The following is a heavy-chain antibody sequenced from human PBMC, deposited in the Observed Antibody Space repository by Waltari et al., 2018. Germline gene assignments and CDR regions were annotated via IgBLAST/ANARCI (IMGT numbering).Heavy chain of an antibody. J-gene: IGHJ6*02. CDR2: LYSGGST. Sequence: EVQLVESGGGLVQPGGSLRLSCTASGFTVGNNYMNWVRQAPVKGLEWVSLYSGGSTYYADSVKGRFTISRDSSKNTLYLQMNSLRAEDSAVYYCARDGNGGGVWGRGTTVTVSS. CDR1: GFTVGNNY. CDR3: ARDGNGGGV. D-gene: IGHD3-16*01. V-gene: IGHV3-66*01.